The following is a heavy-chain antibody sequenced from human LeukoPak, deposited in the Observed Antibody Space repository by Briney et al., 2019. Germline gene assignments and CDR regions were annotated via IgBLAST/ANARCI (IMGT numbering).Heavy chain of an antibody. Sequence: PGRSLRLSCAASGFTFSSYAMHWVRQAPGKGLEWVAVISYDGSNKYYADSVKGRFTISRDNSKSTLYLQTNSLRAEDTAVYYCAREGAIFGVVIIDYYYGMDVWGQGTTVTVSS. V-gene: IGHV3-30-3*01. CDR2: ISYDGSNK. CDR3: AREGAIFGVVIIDYYYGMDV. CDR1: GFTFSSYA. J-gene: IGHJ6*02. D-gene: IGHD3-3*01.